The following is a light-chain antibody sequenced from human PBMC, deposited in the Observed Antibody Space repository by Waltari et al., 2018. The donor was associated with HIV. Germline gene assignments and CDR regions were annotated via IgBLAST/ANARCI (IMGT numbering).Light chain of an antibody. CDR1: RSNIGSNY. CDR3: AAWDDSLSGVV. V-gene: IGLV1-47*01. Sequence: QSVLTQPPSASGTPGQRVTISCSGTRSNIGSNYVDWYQHLPATSPKHLIYRVNQRPSGVPDRFSGSKSGTSASLAISGLRSEDELDYYCAAWDDSLSGVVFGGGTKLTVL. CDR2: RVN. J-gene: IGLJ2*01.